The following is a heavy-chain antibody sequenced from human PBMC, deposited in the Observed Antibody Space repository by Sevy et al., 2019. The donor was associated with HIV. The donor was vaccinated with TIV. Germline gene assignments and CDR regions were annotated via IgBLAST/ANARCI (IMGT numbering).Heavy chain of an antibody. V-gene: IGHV3-11*01. CDR2: ISSSGSTI. Sequence: GGSLRLSCAASGFTFSDYYMSWIRQAPGKGLEWVSYISSSGSTIYYADSVKGRFTISRDNAKNSLYLQMNSLRAEDTAVYYSARLDGYTGYWYFDLWGRGTLVTVSS. D-gene: IGHD5-12*01. CDR3: ARLDGYTGYWYFDL. J-gene: IGHJ2*01. CDR1: GFTFSDYY.